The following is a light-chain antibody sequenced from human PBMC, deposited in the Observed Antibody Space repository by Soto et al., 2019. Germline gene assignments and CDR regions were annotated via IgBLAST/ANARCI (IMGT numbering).Light chain of an antibody. CDR2: EVR. CDR3: SSYTTTRTLV. Sequence: QSALTHPASVSGSPGQSSTIACTGPTRDVVSYNLVSWYQQRPGEAPKLIISEVRNRPSGISYRFTGSKSGNTASLTISGLQAEDEADYYCSSYTTTRTLVFGGGTKVTFL. V-gene: IGLV2-14*01. J-gene: IGLJ3*02. CDR1: TRDVVSYNL.